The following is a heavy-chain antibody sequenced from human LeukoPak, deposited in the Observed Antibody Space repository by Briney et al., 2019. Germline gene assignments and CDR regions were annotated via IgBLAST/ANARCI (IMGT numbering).Heavy chain of an antibody. J-gene: IGHJ4*02. CDR3: ASSRDNFDY. Sequence: QPGGSLRLSCVASGFTFSTYSMNWVRQAPGKGLEWVSYISGSSSTTYYADSVKGRFTISRDNANNSLYLQMNSLRAEDTAVYYCASSRDNFDYWGQGTLVTVSS. D-gene: IGHD5-24*01. CDR1: GFTFSTYS. CDR2: ISGSSSTT. V-gene: IGHV3-48*04.